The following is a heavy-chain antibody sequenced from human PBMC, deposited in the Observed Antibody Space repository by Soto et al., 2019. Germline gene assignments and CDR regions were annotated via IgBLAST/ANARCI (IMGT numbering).Heavy chain of an antibody. J-gene: IGHJ4*01. V-gene: IGHV3-7*01. CDR3: ARQRCGGDCHRDH. Sequence: EVQVVESGGGLVQSGGSLRLACAASGFTFSSYWMNWVRQAPGKGLEWVANIDKDGGATNYVNSVKGRFTISRDNAKNSLYLQMTSLGTEDTAVYYCARQRCGGDCHRDHWGPGTLVTVTS. CDR1: GFTFSSYW. CDR2: IDKDGGAT. D-gene: IGHD2-21*02.